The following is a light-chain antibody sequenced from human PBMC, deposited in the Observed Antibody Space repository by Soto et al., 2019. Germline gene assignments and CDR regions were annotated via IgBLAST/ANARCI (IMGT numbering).Light chain of an antibody. V-gene: IGKV1-5*03. CDR2: ETS. CDR3: QQYNSYFT. CDR1: QSVSTW. J-gene: IGKJ2*01. Sequence: DIPMTQSPSTLSASVGDRVTITCRASQSVSTWLAWYQQRPGKAPKLLIYETSSLVSGVPSRFSGSGYGPDFNLTISSLQPDDFANYYCQQYNSYFTFGQGTKVEIK.